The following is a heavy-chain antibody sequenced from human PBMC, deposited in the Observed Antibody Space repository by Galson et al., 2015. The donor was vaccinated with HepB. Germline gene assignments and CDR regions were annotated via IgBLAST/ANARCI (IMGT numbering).Heavy chain of an antibody. CDR1: GFTFSGSA. J-gene: IGHJ5*02. CDR2: ISNDGRNK. V-gene: IGHV3-30*04. D-gene: IGHD6-19*01. CDR3: AREEYSSGWYGSGLGNWFDT. Sequence: SLRLSCAASGFTFSGSAIHWVRQAPGKGLEWVALISNDGRNKYYADSVKGRFTISRASSKDTVYLQMSGLRIEDTAIYYCAREEYSSGWYGSGLGNWFDTWGQGTLVTVSS.